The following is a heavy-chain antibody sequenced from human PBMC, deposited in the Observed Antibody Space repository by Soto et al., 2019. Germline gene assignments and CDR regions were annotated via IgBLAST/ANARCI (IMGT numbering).Heavy chain of an antibody. J-gene: IGHJ4*02. CDR2: VFRSGSI. CDR1: GGSMSTGSYF. V-gene: IGHV4-61*01. D-gene: IGHD1-1*01. Sequence: QVHLQESGPGLVRPSESLSLTYNVYGGSMSTGSYFWSWVRQPPGKGLEWIGYVFRSGSINYSPSFKSRVTISIDTSKNQFSLMLKSVTAADTAVYFCARARNRYFDYWGQGALVTVSS. CDR3: ARARNRYFDY.